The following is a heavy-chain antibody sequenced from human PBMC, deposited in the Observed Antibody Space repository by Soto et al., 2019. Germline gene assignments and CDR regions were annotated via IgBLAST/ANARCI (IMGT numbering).Heavy chain of an antibody. CDR3: ARDLTAEREGMDV. D-gene: IGHD1-1*01. CDR1: GFTFSSYG. J-gene: IGHJ6*02. Sequence: QVQLVESGGGVVQPGRSLRLSCAASGFTFSSYGMHWVRQAPGKGLEWVAVIWYDGSNKYYADSVKGRFTISRDKSKNTLYLQMNSLRAEDTAVSYCARDLTAEREGMDVWGQGTTVTVSS. V-gene: IGHV3-33*01. CDR2: IWYDGSNK.